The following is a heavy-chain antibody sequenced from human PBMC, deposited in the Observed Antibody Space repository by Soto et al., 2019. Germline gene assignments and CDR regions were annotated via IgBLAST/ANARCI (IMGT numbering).Heavy chain of an antibody. V-gene: IGHV4-59*01. CDR3: ARLYCSGGSCYTTNYNWFDP. D-gene: IGHD2-15*01. J-gene: IGHJ5*02. CDR2: IYYSGST. CDR1: GGSLSKYY. Sequence: SESLCLNCTVFGGSLSKYYWGLIRQAPGEGLDCIGYIYYSGSTNYNPSLKSRVTISVDTSKNQFSLKLSSVTAADTAVYYCARLYCSGGSCYTTNYNWFDPWGQGTLVTVSS.